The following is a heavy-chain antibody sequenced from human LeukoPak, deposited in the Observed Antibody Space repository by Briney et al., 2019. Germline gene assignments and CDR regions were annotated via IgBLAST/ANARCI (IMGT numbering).Heavy chain of an antibody. D-gene: IGHD6-13*01. CDR1: GFTFSNFA. J-gene: IGHJ5*02. CDR3: AKGAAAGKVDWFDP. CDR2: INGYGAT. V-gene: IGHV3-23*01. Sequence: GGSLRLSCAASGFTFSNFAMMWVRQAPGKGLQWVSPINGYGATLYSDSVRGRFTIFRDNSKNTLFLQKNSLRAEDTAVYYCAKGAAAGKVDWFDPWGQGTLVTVSS.